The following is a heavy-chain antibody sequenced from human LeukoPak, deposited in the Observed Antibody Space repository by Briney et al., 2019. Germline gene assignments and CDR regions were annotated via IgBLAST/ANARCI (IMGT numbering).Heavy chain of an antibody. CDR1: GGSISSSSYY. D-gene: IGHD6-19*01. Sequence: SETLSLTCTVSGGSISSSSYYWGWIRQPPGKGLEWIGSIYYSGSTYYNPSLKSRVTISVDTSKNQFSLKLSSVTAADTAVYYCARPWAVAGTRGWFDPWGQGTLVTVSS. CDR2: IYYSGST. J-gene: IGHJ5*02. CDR3: ARPWAVAGTRGWFDP. V-gene: IGHV4-39*01.